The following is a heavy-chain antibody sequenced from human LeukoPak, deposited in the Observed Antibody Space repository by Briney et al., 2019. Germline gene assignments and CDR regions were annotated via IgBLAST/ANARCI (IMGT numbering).Heavy chain of an antibody. CDR1: GGSISSYY. J-gene: IGHJ4*02. CDR2: IYYSGST. CDR3: ARSYSYGDGIHY. V-gene: IGHV4-59*01. Sequence: SETLSLTCTVSGGSISSYYWSWIWQPPGKGLEWIGYIYYSGSTNYNPSLKSRVTISVDSSKNQFSLKLSSVTAADTAVYYFARSYSYGDGIHYWGQGTLVTVSS. D-gene: IGHD5-18*01.